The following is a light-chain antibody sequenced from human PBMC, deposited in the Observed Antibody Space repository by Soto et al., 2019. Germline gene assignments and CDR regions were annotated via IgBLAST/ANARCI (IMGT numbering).Light chain of an antibody. V-gene: IGKV1D-12*01. CDR1: QAIRNW. CDR3: QQANSFPRT. Sequence: DIQMTQSPSSVYASVGDRVTITCRASQAIRNWLAWYQQKPGKAPKLLIHAASNLQSGVPSRFSGSGSGTDFALTISSLQPEDFATYYCQQANSFPRTFGQGTKVEIK. J-gene: IGKJ1*01. CDR2: AAS.